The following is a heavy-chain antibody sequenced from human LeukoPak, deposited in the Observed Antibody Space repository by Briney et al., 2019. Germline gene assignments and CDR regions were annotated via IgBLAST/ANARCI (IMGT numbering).Heavy chain of an antibody. Sequence: ASVKVSCKASGYTFTGYYMHWVRQAPGQGLEWMGWINPNSGATNYAQKFQGRVTMTRDTSNSTAYMELSRLRSDDTAVYYCARDRRGAYGDYATSYWGQGTLVTVSS. J-gene: IGHJ4*02. CDR2: INPNSGAT. V-gene: IGHV1-2*02. D-gene: IGHD4-17*01. CDR3: ARDRRGAYGDYATSY. CDR1: GYTFTGYY.